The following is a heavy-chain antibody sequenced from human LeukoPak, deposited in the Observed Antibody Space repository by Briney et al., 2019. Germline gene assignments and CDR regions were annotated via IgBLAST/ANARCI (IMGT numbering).Heavy chain of an antibody. CDR3: ARDLRSTSCLDV. CDR1: GGTLSSYA. J-gene: IGHJ6*04. Sequence: SVKVSCKASGGTLSSYAISWVRQAPGQGLEWMGGIIPIFGTANYAQKFQGRVTITADESTSTAYMELSSLRSEDTAVYYCARDLRSTSCLDVWGKGTTVTVSS. CDR2: IIPIFGTA. D-gene: IGHD2-2*01. V-gene: IGHV1-69*13.